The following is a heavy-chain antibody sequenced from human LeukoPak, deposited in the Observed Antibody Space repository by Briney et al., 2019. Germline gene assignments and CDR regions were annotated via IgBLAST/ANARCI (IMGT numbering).Heavy chain of an antibody. CDR2: IYPSDSDT. CDR3: ARLRYYYDSSGYDASDSYYYLDV. J-gene: IGHJ6*03. D-gene: IGHD3-22*01. Sequence: GESLKISCKGSGYSFTSYWIGWVRQMPGKGLEWMGIIYPSDSDTRYSPSFQGQVTISADKSISTAYLQWSSLKASDTAMYYCARLRYYYDSSGYDASDSYYYLDVWGKGTTVAVSS. CDR1: GYSFTSYW. V-gene: IGHV5-51*01.